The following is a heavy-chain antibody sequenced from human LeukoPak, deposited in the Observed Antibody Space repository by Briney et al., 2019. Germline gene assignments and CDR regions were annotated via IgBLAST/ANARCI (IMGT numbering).Heavy chain of an antibody. Sequence: GSSVKVSCKASGGTFSSYAISWVRQAPGQGLEWMGGIIPIFGTANYAQKFQGRVTITADESTSIAYMELSSLRSEDTAVYYCARCGSSTSCQRELSFDYWGQGTLVTVSS. J-gene: IGHJ4*02. CDR2: IIPIFGTA. CDR1: GGTFSSYA. V-gene: IGHV1-69*01. D-gene: IGHD2-2*01. CDR3: ARCGSSTSCQRELSFDY.